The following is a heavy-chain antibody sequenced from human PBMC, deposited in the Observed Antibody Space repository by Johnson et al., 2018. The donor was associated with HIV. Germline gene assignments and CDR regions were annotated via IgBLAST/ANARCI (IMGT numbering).Heavy chain of an antibody. CDR2: IRSKAYGATR. J-gene: IGHJ3*02. V-gene: IGHV3-49*04. Sequence: VQLVESGGGAVQPGRSLRLSCTASGFSFGDYALSWVRQAPGKGLEWVGFIRSKAYGATREYAAAVKGRFTISRDDSKSIAYLQMNSLKTEDTALYYCTRGGITIFGVVDAFDIWGQGTMVTVSS. D-gene: IGHD3-3*01. CDR1: GFSFGDYA. CDR3: TRGGITIFGVVDAFDI.